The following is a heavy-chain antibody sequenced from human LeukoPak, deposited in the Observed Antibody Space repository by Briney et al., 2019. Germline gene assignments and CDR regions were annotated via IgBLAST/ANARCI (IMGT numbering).Heavy chain of an antibody. J-gene: IGHJ4*02. CDR1: GFTFSSYC. CDR3: AKDDSSGYYYVGNFDY. D-gene: IGHD3-22*01. CDR2: IWYDGSNK. V-gene: IGHV3-33*06. Sequence: GGSLRLSCAASGFTFSSYCMHWVRQAPGKGLEWVAVIWYDGSNKYYADSVKGRFTISRDNSKNTLYLQMNSLRAEDTAVYYCAKDDSSGYYYVGNFDYWGQGTLVTVSS.